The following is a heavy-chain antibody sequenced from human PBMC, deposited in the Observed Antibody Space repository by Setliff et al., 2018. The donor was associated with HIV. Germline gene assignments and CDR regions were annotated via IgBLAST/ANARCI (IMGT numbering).Heavy chain of an antibody. Sequence: GASVKVSCKASGGTFINSAFNWVRQAPGQGLEWMGSIIPIFGTGNYAQNFQGRVTITADGSTSTACMELNSLRSEDTAVYYCATGRHYYDSSDYPANPFDVWGQGTLVTVSS. CDR1: GGTFINSA. CDR2: IIPIFGTG. CDR3: ATGRHYYDSSDYPANPFDV. J-gene: IGHJ3*01. V-gene: IGHV1-69*13. D-gene: IGHD3-22*01.